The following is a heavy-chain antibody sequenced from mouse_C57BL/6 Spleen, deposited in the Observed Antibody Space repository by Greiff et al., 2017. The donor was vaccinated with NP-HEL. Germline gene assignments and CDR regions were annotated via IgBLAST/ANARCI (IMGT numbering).Heavy chain of an antibody. CDR1: GFTFTDYY. CDR3: AAGHSTSGPWFAY. Sequence: EVKVVESGGGLVQPGGSLSLSCAASGFTFTDYYMSWVRQPPGKALEWLGFIRNKANGYTTEYSASVKGRFTISRDNSQSILYLQMNALRAEDSATYYCAAGHSTSGPWFAYWGQGTLVTVSA. CDR2: IRNKANGYTT. D-gene: IGHD1-3*01. V-gene: IGHV7-3*01. J-gene: IGHJ3*01.